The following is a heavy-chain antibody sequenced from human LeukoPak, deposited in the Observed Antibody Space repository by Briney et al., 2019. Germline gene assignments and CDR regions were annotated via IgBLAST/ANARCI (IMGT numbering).Heavy chain of an antibody. V-gene: IGHV4-39*07. Sequence: SETLSLTCTVSGGSISSSSYYWGWIRQPPGKGLEWIGSIYYSGSTYYNPSLKSRVTISVDTSKNQFSLKLSSVTAAGTAVYYCARGIQDILTGYYYFDYWGQGTLVTVSS. CDR2: IYYSGST. CDR1: GGSISSSSYY. J-gene: IGHJ4*02. D-gene: IGHD3-9*01. CDR3: ARGIQDILTGYYYFDY.